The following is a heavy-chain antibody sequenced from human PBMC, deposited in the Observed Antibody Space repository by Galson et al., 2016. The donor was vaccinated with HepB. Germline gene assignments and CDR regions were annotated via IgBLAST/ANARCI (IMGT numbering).Heavy chain of an antibody. CDR2: IWYDESNI. J-gene: IGHJ6*02. CDR1: GFSFSTFG. D-gene: IGHD6-13*01. Sequence: SLRLSCAASGFSFSTFGMHWVRQAPGKGLEWVALIWYDESNIFYGDSVKGRFTISRDISKNTLYLQMNSLRVEDTAVYYCARDSPNQQLGMDVWGQGTTVTVSS. CDR3: ARDSPNQQLGMDV. V-gene: IGHV3-33*01.